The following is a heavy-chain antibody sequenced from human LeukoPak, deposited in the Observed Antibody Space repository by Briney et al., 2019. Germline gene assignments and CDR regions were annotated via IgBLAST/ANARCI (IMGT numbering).Heavy chain of an antibody. CDR3: ARERGPNAAFDI. CDR1: GGSISSGSYY. Sequence: SETLSLTCTVSGGSISSGSYYWNWIRQPAGRGLEWIGRIYTSGSTNYNPSLKSRVTISVDTSKNQFSLKLSSVTAADTAVYYCARERGPNAAFDIWGQGTMVIVSS. J-gene: IGHJ3*02. CDR2: IYTSGST. V-gene: IGHV4-61*02.